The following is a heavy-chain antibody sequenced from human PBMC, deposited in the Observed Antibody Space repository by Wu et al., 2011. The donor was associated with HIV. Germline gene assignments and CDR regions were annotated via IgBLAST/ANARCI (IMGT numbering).Heavy chain of an antibody. CDR1: YW. CDR2: IKQDGSEK. Sequence: YWMRLGPARRPGKGDVEWVANIKQDGSEKYYVDSVKGRFTISRDNAKNSLYLQMNSLRAEDTAVYYCAKPAYYDSSGYCHFDYWGQGTLVTVSS. V-gene: IGHV3-7*01. D-gene: IGHD3-22*01. J-gene: IGHJ4*02. CDR3: AKPAYYDSSGYCHFDY.